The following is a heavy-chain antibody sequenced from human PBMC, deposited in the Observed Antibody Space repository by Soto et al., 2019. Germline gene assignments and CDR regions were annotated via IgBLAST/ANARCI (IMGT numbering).Heavy chain of an antibody. V-gene: IGHV5-51*01. CDR2: IYPGDSDT. Sequence: EESLKISCNGSGYSLTNYWIGWVRQMPWKGLEWMGIIYPGDSDTRYSPSFQGQVTISVDKSISTAYLQWSSLKASDTAMYYCGRHVGMTTVTTIDYWGQGTLVTVSS. J-gene: IGHJ4*02. CDR1: GYSLTNYW. CDR3: GRHVGMTTVTTIDY. D-gene: IGHD4-4*01.